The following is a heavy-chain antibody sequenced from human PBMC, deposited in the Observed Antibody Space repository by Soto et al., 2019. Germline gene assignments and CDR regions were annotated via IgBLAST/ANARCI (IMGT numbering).Heavy chain of an antibody. D-gene: IGHD6-6*01. J-gene: IGHJ6*03. CDR2: IYYSGST. CDR1: SGSISSSNW. Sequence: SETLSLTCAVSSGSISSSNWWSWVRQPPGKGLEWIGEIYYSGSTYYNPSLKSRVTISVDTSKNRFSLKLSSVTAADTAVFYCAKEYSSSYYYYYMDVWGKGTTVTVSS. V-gene: IGHV4-4*02. CDR3: AKEYSSSYYYYYMDV.